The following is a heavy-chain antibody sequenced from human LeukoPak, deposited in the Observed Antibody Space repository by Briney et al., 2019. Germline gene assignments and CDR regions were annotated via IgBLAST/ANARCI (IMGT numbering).Heavy chain of an antibody. CDR3: ARECHGDIAAAGYFDY. CDR2: ISHSGST. Sequence: SETLSLTCAVSGGSISSRNWWTWVRQPPGKGLEWIGEISHSGSTNYNPSLESRVTVSVDNSKNQFSLKLSSVTAADTAVYYCARECHGDIAAAGYFDYWGQGTLVTVSS. D-gene: IGHD6-13*01. V-gene: IGHV4-4*02. J-gene: IGHJ4*02. CDR1: GGSISSRNW.